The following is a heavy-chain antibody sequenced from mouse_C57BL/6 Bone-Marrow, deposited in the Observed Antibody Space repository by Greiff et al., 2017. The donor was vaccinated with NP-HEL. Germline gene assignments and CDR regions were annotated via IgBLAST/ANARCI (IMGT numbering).Heavy chain of an antibody. CDR1: GYTFTGNW. CDR2: ILPGSGNT. V-gene: IGHV1-9*01. CDR3: ARDYYGSSYFDY. Sequence: QVQLQQSGAELMKPGASVKLSCKATGYTFTGNWIEWVKQRPGHGLEWIGEILPGSGNTYYNERFKGTATFTADTSSNTAYMQLSSLTTEDSAIYYCARDYYGSSYFDYWAKAPLSQSPQ. D-gene: IGHD1-1*01. J-gene: IGHJ2*01.